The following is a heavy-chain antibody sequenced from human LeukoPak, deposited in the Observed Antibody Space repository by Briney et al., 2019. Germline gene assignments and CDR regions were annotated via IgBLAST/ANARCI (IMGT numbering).Heavy chain of an antibody. CDR1: GGSISSYY. CDR2: IYTSGST. J-gene: IGHJ4*02. D-gene: IGHD3-22*01. V-gene: IGHV4-4*07. Sequence: PSETLSLTCTVSGGSISSYYWSWLRQPAGKGLAWLGRIYTSGSTNYNPSLKSRVTMSVDTSKNQFSLKLSSVTAADTAVYYCARDVGSGYYHNFDYWGQGTLVTVSS. CDR3: ARDVGSGYYHNFDY.